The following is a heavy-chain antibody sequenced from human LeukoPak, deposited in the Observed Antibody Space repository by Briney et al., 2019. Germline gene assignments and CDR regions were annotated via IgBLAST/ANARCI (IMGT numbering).Heavy chain of an antibody. V-gene: IGHV3-33*01. CDR1: VFTFNGYA. D-gene: IGHD2/OR15-2a*01. CDR3: ARDWMGSTRLAGDY. J-gene: IGHJ4*02. CDR2: IWHDGNNK. Sequence: GGSLRLSRAASVFTFNGYAMHWVRQAPGKGLEWVAVIWHDGNNKYYADSVKGGFTISRDNSKNTVYLQMTSLRGEDAAVYYCARDWMGSTRLAGDYWGQGTLVTVSS.